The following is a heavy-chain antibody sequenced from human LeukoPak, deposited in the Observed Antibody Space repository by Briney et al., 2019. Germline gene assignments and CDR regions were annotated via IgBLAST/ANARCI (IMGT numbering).Heavy chain of an antibody. D-gene: IGHD1-26*01. CDR2: IHHTGTT. V-gene: IGHV4-59*08. Sequence: PSETLSLTCTVSGGSLSPYYWTWIRQPPRKGLEWIGYIHHTGTTRYNPSLNSRVTISVETSKNQFSLRLNSVTAADTAIYYCARLDSGDHGNIPHWGQGTLVTVSS. J-gene: IGHJ1*01. CDR1: GGSLSPYY. CDR3: ARLDSGDHGNIPH.